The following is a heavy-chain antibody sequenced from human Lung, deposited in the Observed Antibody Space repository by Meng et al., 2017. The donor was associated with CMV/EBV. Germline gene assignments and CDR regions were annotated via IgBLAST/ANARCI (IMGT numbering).Heavy chain of an antibody. CDR1: GGSISSGGYY. D-gene: IGHD2-2*01. J-gene: IGHJ3*02. Sequence: SXTLSLTCTVSGGSISSGGYYWSWIRQHPGKGLEWIGYIYYSGSTYYNPSLKSRVTISVDTSKNQFSLKLSSVTAADTAVYYCARDVSDHCSSTSCYRLGAFDIWGQGXMVTVSS. CDR2: IYYSGST. V-gene: IGHV4-31*03. CDR3: ARDVSDHCSSTSCYRLGAFDI.